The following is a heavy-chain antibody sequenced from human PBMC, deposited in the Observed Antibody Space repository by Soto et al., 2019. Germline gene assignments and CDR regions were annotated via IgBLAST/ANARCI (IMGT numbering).Heavy chain of an antibody. CDR3: ARMRGRGSNYRRNYNWCDP. CDR2: IWYDGSNK. D-gene: IGHD4-4*01. CDR1: GFTFSSYG. J-gene: IGHJ5*02. V-gene: IGHV3-33*01. Sequence: GESLKISCAASGFTFSSYGMHWVRQAPGKGLEWVAVIWYDGSNKYYADSVKGRFTISRDNSKNTLYLQMNSLRAEDTAVYFCARMRGRGSNYRRNYNWCDPWGQGTLVTVSS.